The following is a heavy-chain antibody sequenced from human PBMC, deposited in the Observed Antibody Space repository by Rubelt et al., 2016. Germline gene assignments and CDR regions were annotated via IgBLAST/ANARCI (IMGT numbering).Heavy chain of an antibody. D-gene: IGHD3-10*01. J-gene: IGHJ4*02. CDR3: ARSRGSYGGDFDY. CDR2: ISGSDNYI. V-gene: IGHV3-21*01. CDR1: GFTFSSYG. Sequence: GGCLRLSCAASGFTFSSYGMNWVRQAPGKGLEWVSSISGSDNYIYYADSVKGRFTISRDNARNSLYLQMDSLRAEDTAVYYCARSRGSYGGDFDYWGQGTLVAVSS.